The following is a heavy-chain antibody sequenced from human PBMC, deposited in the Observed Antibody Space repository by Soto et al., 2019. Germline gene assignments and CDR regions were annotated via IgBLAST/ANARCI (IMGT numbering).Heavy chain of an antibody. CDR3: ARAFTTPELWFGEFDY. V-gene: IGHV4-59*01. CDR1: GVSISSYY. Sequence: PSETLSLTCTVSGVSISSYYWSWIRQPPGKGLEWIGYIYYSGSTNYNPSLKSRVTISVDTSKNQFSLKLSSVTAADTAVYYCARAFTTPELWFGEFDYWGQGTLVTVSS. CDR2: IYYSGST. J-gene: IGHJ4*02. D-gene: IGHD3-10*01.